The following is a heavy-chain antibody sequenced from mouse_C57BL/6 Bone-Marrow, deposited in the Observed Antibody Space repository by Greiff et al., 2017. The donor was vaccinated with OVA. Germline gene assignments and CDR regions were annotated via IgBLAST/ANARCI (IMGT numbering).Heavy chain of an antibody. J-gene: IGHJ1*03. CDR3: ARMGRGYSPYYYGSSYVGRYFDV. D-gene: IGHD1-1*01. CDR1: GFSLSTFGMG. Sequence: QVTLKESGPGILQPSQTLSLTCSFSGFSLSTFGMGVGWIRQPSGKGLEWLAHIWWDDDKYYNPALKSRLTISKDTSKNQVFLKIANVDTADTATYYCARMGRGYSPYYYGSSYVGRYFDVWGTGTTVTVSS. V-gene: IGHV8-8*01. CDR2: IWWDDDK.